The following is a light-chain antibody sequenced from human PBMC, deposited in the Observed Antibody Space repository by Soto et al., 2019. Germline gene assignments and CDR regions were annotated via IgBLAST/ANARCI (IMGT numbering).Light chain of an antibody. CDR2: ATD. Sequence: QSVLTQPPSASGAPGQTVTISCSGRPSSFRSESVCWYRHIPETAPKLIIYATDQRPSGVPDRFSGFKSGTSASLAISGLRAEDEADYYCAARDGSRRARVFGGGTKLTVL. J-gene: IGLJ3*02. CDR3: AARDGSRRARV. V-gene: IGLV1-47*01. CDR1: PSSFRSES.